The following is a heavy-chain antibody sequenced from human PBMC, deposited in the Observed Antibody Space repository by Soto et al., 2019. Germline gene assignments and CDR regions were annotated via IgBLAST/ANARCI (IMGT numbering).Heavy chain of an antibody. CDR2: TYYRSKWYN. D-gene: IGHD4-17*01. J-gene: IGHJ3*02. CDR1: GDNVSSNSVA. Sequence: PSETLSLTCAISGDNVSSNSVAWNWIRQSPSRGLEWLGRTYYRSKWYNDYAVSVKSRITINPDTSKNQFSLQLNSVTPDDTAVYYCARERYGDYGRGVFDIWGQGTMVTVSS. CDR3: ARERYGDYGRGVFDI. V-gene: IGHV6-1*01.